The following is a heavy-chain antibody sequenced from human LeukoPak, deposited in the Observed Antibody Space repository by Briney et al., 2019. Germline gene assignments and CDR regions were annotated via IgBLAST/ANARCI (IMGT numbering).Heavy chain of an antibody. V-gene: IGHV3-30*04. Sequence: GGSLRLSCAASGFTLSRYAMHWVRQAPGKGLEWVALISYDGRNTYYVDSVKGRFTISRDNSKNTLYLQMNSLRAEDTAVYYCAKDQSRGFDYWGKGTLVTVSS. J-gene: IGHJ4*02. CDR1: GFTLSRYA. CDR3: AKDQSRGFDY. CDR2: ISYDGRNT.